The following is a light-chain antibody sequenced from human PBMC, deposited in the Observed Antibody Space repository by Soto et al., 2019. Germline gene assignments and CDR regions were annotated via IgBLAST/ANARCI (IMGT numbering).Light chain of an antibody. Sequence: AIQMTRSPSSLSASVGDSFTITCRASQASRNDLGWYQKKPGKAPNLLIFGASNLQAGVPVRLSASGSGTNFPITISNMQNEDFASYYCLQDYTYTWTFGQGTKVDIK. CDR1: QASRND. CDR2: GAS. J-gene: IGKJ1*01. V-gene: IGKV1-6*01. CDR3: LQDYTYTWT.